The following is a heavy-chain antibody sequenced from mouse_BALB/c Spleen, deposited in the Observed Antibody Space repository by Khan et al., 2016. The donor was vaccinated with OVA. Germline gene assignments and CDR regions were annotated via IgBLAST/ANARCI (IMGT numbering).Heavy chain of an antibody. CDR2: IDPYDSEI. CDR1: GYTFTNYW. V-gene: IGHV1-52*01. J-gene: IGHJ3*01. Sequence: QVQLQQSGAELVRPGASVNLSCKASGYTFTNYWMNWVKQRPEQGLEWIGWIDPYDSEIHYNQKFKDKAILTVDKSSNTAYMQLHSLTSEDYAVFYCERNPFAYWGQGTMVTVSA. CDR3: ERNPFAY.